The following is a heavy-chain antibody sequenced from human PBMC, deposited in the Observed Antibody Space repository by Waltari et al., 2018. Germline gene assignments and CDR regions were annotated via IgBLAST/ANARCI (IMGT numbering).Heavy chain of an antibody. CDR3: ERVVPAIFGVLITKRFDS. CDR1: GYTCTDYY. Sequence: QVQLVQSGAEVKKPGASVKVSCKASGYTCTDYYMHWVRQAPGQGLEWRGRINPNSGGINYPQNVQGRVTMTRDTSIRTAYMELSRLRSDDTAVDYCERVVPAIFGVLITKRFDSWGQGTLVTVSS. V-gene: IGHV1-2*06. CDR2: INPNSGGI. D-gene: IGHD3-3*01. J-gene: IGHJ4*02.